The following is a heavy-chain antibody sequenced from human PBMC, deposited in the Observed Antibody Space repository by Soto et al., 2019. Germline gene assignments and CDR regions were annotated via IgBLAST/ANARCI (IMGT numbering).Heavy chain of an antibody. CDR2: IKQGGSEK. Sequence: GGSLRLSCAASGFSFSTYLMSWVRQAPGKGLEWVANIKQGGSEKFYVDSVKGRFTISRDNDKKSLYLQMDSLRVEDTAVYYCVGALTYEVPYYYYGMDVWGQGTTVTVSS. CDR3: VGALTYEVPYYYYGMDV. J-gene: IGHJ6*02. V-gene: IGHV3-7*01. CDR1: GFSFSTYL. D-gene: IGHD3-16*01.